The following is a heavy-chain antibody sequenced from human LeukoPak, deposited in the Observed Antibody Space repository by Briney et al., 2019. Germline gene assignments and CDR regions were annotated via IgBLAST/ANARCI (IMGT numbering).Heavy chain of an antibody. D-gene: IGHD3-9*01. CDR2: ISYTGTYV. CDR3: ARDSESWTETGPRFDY. Sequence: GGSLRLSCAASAFSLNAYNMNWVRQAPGKGLEWVSSISYTGTYVYYADSVKGRFTISRDNAQNSLYLQMNSLRVEDTAVYYCARDSESWTETGPRFDYWGQGTLVTVSS. CDR1: AFSLNAYN. J-gene: IGHJ4*02. V-gene: IGHV3-21*01.